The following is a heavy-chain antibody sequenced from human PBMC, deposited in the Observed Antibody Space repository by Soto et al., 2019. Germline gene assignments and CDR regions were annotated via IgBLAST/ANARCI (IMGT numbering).Heavy chain of an antibody. CDR1: GFAFRSYA. Sequence: QVQLVESGGGVVQPGRSLRLSCTASGFAFRSYAMHWVRQAPGKGLEWVAVISYDGRNQYFADSVKGRFSISRDNSNNTLYLQVDSLRPDDTALYYCARDGDYGGNCFDHWGQGTLVTVSS. J-gene: IGHJ4*02. CDR3: ARDGDYGGNCFDH. D-gene: IGHD4-17*01. CDR2: ISYDGRNQ. V-gene: IGHV3-30*04.